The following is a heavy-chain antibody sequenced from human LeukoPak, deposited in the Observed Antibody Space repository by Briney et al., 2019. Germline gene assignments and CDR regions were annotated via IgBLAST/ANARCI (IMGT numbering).Heavy chain of an antibody. Sequence: ASVKVSCKASGYTFTGYYMHWVRQAPGQGLEWMGWINPNSGGTNYAQKFQGRVTMTRDTSISTAYMELSRLRSDDTAVYYCARESIAARNWFDPWGQGTLVTVSS. J-gene: IGHJ5*02. CDR2: INPNSGGT. V-gene: IGHV1-2*02. D-gene: IGHD6-6*01. CDR3: ARESIAARNWFDP. CDR1: GYTFTGYY.